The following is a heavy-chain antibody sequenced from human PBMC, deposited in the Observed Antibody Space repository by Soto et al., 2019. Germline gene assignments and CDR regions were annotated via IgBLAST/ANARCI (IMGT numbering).Heavy chain of an antibody. CDR2: ISRSGGTI. Sequence: QVQLVESGGGLVKPGGSLRLSCAASGFTFSDYYMSWIRQAPGKGLEWVSHISRSGGTIFYADSVKGRFTISRDNAKNSLYLQMNSLRAEDTAVYYCASRCCCGGCYYFDYWGQGTLVTVSS. D-gene: IGHD2-15*01. CDR1: GFTFSDYY. CDR3: ASRCCCGGCYYFDY. J-gene: IGHJ4*02. V-gene: IGHV3-11*01.